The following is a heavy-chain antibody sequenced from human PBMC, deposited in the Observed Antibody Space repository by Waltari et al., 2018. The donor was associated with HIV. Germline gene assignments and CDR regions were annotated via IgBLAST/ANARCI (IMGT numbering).Heavy chain of an antibody. CDR2: IWYDGSQK. V-gene: IGHV3-30*18. D-gene: IGHD2-2*01. Sequence: QVQLVESGGGVVQPGRSLRLSCAASGFRLIRYGMDWVRQAPGKGLEWVAVIWYDGSQKYYADSVKGRFTISRDNSKNMLYLQVNSLKAEDAALYYCAKGFCSSSNCYALDYWGQGTLVTVSS. CDR3: AKGFCSSSNCYALDY. CDR1: GFRLIRYG. J-gene: IGHJ4*02.